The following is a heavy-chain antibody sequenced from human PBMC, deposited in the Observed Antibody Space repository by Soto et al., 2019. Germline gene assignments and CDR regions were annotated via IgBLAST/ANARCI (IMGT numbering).Heavy chain of an antibody. Sequence: PSETLSLTCTVSGGSIISNYYYWGWIRQPPGKGLEWIGSIYYSGSTYYNPSLKSRVTISVDTSKNQFSLKLSSVTAADTAVYYCARPSGSYLYYFDYWGQGTLVT. D-gene: IGHD1-26*01. J-gene: IGHJ4*02. CDR3: ARPSGSYLYYFDY. CDR1: GGSIISNYYY. V-gene: IGHV4-39*01. CDR2: IYYSGST.